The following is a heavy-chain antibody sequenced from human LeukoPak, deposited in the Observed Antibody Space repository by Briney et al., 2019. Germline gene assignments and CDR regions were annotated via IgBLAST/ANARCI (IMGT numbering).Heavy chain of an antibody. CDR1: GFTFPNYV. CDR3: ASLLAAIPD. CDR2: ISGSGSNT. Sequence: PGGSLRLSCAASGFTFPNYVMSWVRQAPGKGLEWVSGISGSGSNTYYADSVKGRFTISRDNSKNTLYLQMNSLRAEDAAVYYCASLLAAIPDWGQGTLVTVSS. V-gene: IGHV3-23*01. D-gene: IGHD2-21*02. J-gene: IGHJ4*02.